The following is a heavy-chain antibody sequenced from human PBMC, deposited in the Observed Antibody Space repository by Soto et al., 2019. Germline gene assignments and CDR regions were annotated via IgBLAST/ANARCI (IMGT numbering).Heavy chain of an antibody. CDR2: ISYDGSNK. CDR1: GFTFSSYG. V-gene: IGHV3-30*18. D-gene: IGHD3-10*01. CDR3: AKRGSHYDYGMDV. J-gene: IGHJ6*02. Sequence: GGSLRLSCAASGFTFSSYGMHWVRQAPGKGLEWVAVISYDGSNKYYADSVKGRFTISRDNSKNTLYLQMNSLRAEDTAVYYCAKRGSHYDYGMDVWGQGTTVTVSS.